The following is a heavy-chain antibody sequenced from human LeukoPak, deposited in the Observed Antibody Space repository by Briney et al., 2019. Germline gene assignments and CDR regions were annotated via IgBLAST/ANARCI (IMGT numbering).Heavy chain of an antibody. Sequence: PGGSLRLSCAASGIRFTTHWMNWVRQAPGKGLEWVASIRQDGGEKKYVDSVKGRSTISRDLAQNSLFLQMNSLRAEDTAVYYCASAYASYDFWSGYENFDFWGQGTLVTVSS. CDR2: IRQDGGEK. V-gene: IGHV3-7*01. D-gene: IGHD3-3*01. CDR3: ASAYASYDFWSGYENFDF. J-gene: IGHJ4*02. CDR1: GIRFTTHW.